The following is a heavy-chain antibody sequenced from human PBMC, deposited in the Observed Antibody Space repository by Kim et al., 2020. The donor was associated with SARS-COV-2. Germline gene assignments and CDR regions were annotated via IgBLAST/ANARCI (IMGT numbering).Heavy chain of an antibody. Sequence: YSPSLRGRLTLTKDTSKNQVVLTLTNVDPTDTATYFCARSPHNEKGAFDVWGQGTTVTISS. D-gene: IGHD2-8*01. CDR3: ARSPHNEKGAFDV. J-gene: IGHJ3*01. V-gene: IGHV2-5*01.